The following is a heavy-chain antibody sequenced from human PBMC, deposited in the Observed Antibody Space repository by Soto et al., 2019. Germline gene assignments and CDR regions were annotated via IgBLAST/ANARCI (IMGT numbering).Heavy chain of an antibody. J-gene: IGHJ4*02. CDR2: IYHSGST. CDR1: GGSFSSYY. Sequence: SETLSLTCAVYGGSFSSYYWSWIRQPPGKGLEWIGEIYHSGSTNYNPTLKSRVTISVDKSKNQFSLKLTSVTAADTAVYYCARDPRIYERGRGYSYGFDYWGQGTLVTVSS. CDR3: ARDPRIYERGRGYSYGFDY. V-gene: IGHV4-34*01. D-gene: IGHD5-18*01.